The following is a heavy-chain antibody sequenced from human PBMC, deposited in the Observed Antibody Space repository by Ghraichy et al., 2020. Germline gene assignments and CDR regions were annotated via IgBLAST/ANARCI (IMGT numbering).Heavy chain of an antibody. CDR3: AKQSGGSCYSSYDY. J-gene: IGHJ4*02. V-gene: IGHV3-23*01. CDR1: GFTFSSYA. D-gene: IGHD2-15*01. CDR2: ICGSSGDT. Sequence: GGSLRLSCAASGFTFSSYAMSWVRQAPGKGLEWVSGICGSSGDTYYADSVKGRFTISRDNSKNTLYLQMNSLRAEDTALYYCAKQSGGSCYSSYDYWGQGTLVTVSS.